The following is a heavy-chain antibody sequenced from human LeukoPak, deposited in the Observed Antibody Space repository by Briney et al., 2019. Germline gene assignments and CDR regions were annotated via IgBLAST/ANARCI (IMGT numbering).Heavy chain of an antibody. V-gene: IGHV3-9*01. CDR3: AKDIWQQLTPDAFDI. CDR1: GFTFSSYS. Sequence: GGSLRLSCAASGFTFSSYSMNWVRQAPGKGLEWVSGISWNSGSIGYADSVKGRFTISRDNAKNSLYLQMNSLRAEDTALYYCAKDIWQQLTPDAFDIWGQGTMVTVSS. CDR2: ISWNSGSI. D-gene: IGHD6-13*01. J-gene: IGHJ3*02.